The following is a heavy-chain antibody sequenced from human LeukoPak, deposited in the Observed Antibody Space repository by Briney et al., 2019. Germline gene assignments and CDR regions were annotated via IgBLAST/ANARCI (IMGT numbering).Heavy chain of an antibody. CDR3: ARVRPAAAGGDLAFDI. D-gene: IGHD6-13*01. Sequence: SETLSLTCTVSGGSISSYYWSWIRQPAGKGLEWIGRIYTSGSTNYNPSLKSRVTMSVGTSKNQFSLKLSSVTAADTAVYYCARVRPAAAGGDLAFDIWGQGTMVTVSS. CDR1: GGSISSYY. CDR2: IYTSGST. V-gene: IGHV4-4*07. J-gene: IGHJ3*02.